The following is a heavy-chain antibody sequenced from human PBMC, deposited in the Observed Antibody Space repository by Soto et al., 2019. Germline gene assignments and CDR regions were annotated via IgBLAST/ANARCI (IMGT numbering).Heavy chain of an antibody. CDR2: ILSNDGK. V-gene: IGHV2-26*01. CDR1: GFSLNNARVG. Sequence: QVTLKESGPVLVRPTETLTLTCTVSGFSLNNARVGVSWIRQPPGKALEWLAHILSNDGKSYSTSLKTRLSISKDTSKSQGVLTMTNMDPVDTATYYCARMLAVNYYYYYMDVWGKGTTVTVSS. J-gene: IGHJ6*03. CDR3: ARMLAVNYYYYYMDV. D-gene: IGHD3-10*01.